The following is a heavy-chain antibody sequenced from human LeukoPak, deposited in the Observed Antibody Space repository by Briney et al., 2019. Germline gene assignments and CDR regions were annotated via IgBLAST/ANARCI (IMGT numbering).Heavy chain of an antibody. D-gene: IGHD3-22*01. CDR2: INPNSGGT. Sequence: VASVKVSCKASGYTFTGYYMHWVRQAPGQGLEWMGWINPNSGGTNYAQKFQGWVTMTRDTSISTAYMELSRLRSGDTAVYYCARGGTAGYYYDSSAYNWGQGTLVTVSS. V-gene: IGHV1-2*04. CDR3: ARGGTAGYYYDSSAYN. CDR1: GYTFTGYY. J-gene: IGHJ4*02.